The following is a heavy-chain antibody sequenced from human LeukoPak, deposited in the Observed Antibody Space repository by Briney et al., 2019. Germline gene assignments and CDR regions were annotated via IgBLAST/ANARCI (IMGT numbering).Heavy chain of an antibody. J-gene: IGHJ4*02. CDR2: IYSGDST. Sequence: GGSLRLSCAASGFTVSSDYMSWVRQAPGKGLEWVSVIYSGDSTYYADSVKGRFTISRDNSKNTLYLQMNSLRAEDTAVYYCARVGQELTRDGVDYWGQGTLVTVSS. CDR1: GFTVSSDY. CDR3: ARVGQELTRDGVDY. D-gene: IGHD6-13*01. V-gene: IGHV3-66*01.